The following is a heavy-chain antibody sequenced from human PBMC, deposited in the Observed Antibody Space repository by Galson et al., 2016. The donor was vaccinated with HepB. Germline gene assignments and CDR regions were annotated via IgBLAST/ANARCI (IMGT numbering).Heavy chain of an antibody. CDR2: IGSDGRST. CDR1: GFSFSSYV. J-gene: IGHJ4*02. CDR3: GKYEFDY. V-gene: IGHV3-64*03. Sequence: LRLSCAASGFSFSSYVMFWVRQAPGKGLEFVSAIGSDGRSTHYADSLRGRFTVSRDNSKNMLYLQMSSLRAEDTAVYYCGKYEFDYWGQGTLVTVSS. D-gene: IGHD3-3*01.